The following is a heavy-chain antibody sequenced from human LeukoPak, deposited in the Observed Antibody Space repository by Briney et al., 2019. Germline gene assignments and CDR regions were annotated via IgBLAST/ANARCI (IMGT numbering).Heavy chain of an antibody. Sequence: GGSLRLSCAASGFTVSSNYMSWVRQAPGKGLEWVSVIYSGGGTYYADSVKGRFTISRDNSKHTLYLQMNSLRAEDTAVYYCARDIERVTGTNCYYYYGMDVWGQGTTVTVSS. CDR1: GFTVSSNY. CDR3: ARDIERVTGTNCYYYYGMDV. CDR2: IYSGGGT. V-gene: IGHV3-66*02. J-gene: IGHJ6*02. D-gene: IGHD1-7*01.